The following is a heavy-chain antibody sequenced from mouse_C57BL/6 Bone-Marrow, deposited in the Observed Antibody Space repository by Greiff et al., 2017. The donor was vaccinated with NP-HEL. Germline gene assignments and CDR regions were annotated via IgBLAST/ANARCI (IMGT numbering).Heavy chain of an antibody. V-gene: IGHV7-3*01. CDR1: GFTFTDYY. J-gene: IGHJ3*01. CDR2: IRNKANGYTT. D-gene: IGHD1-1*02. Sequence: DVKLVESGGGLVQPGGSLSLSCAASGFTFTDYYMSWVRQPPGQALEWLGFIRNKANGYTTEYSASVKGRFTISRDTPQSILYLQINALRAEDSSTYYCARSPDGGCPAWFAYWGQGTLVTVSA. CDR3: ARSPDGGCPAWFAY.